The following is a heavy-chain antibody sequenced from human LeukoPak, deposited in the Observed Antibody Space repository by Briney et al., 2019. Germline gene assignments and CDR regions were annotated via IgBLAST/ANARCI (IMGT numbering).Heavy chain of an antibody. CDR1: GGSISSYY. CDR2: IYNSGST. CDR3: ASYPRGVIVSADDAFDI. Sequence: SETLSLTCTVSGGSISSYYWSWIRQPAGKGLEWIGRIYNSGSTNYNPSLKSRVTMSVDTSKNQFSLKLISVTAADTAVYYCASYPRGVIVSADDAFDIWGQGTMVTVSS. D-gene: IGHD3-16*02. V-gene: IGHV4-4*07. J-gene: IGHJ3*02.